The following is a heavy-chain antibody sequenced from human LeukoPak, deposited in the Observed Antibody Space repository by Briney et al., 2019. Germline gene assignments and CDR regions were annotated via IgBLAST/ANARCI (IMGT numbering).Heavy chain of an antibody. CDR1: GGSVSSGSYY. CDR3: AREVSSSRHKYFDY. V-gene: IGHV4-61*01. D-gene: IGHD6-6*01. J-gene: IGHJ4*02. Sequence: SETLSLTCTVSGGSVSSGSYYWSWIRQPPGKGLEWIGYIYYSGSTNYNPSLKSRVTISVDTSKNQFSLKLSSVTAADTAVYYCAREVSSSRHKYFDYWGQGTLVTVSS. CDR2: IYYSGST.